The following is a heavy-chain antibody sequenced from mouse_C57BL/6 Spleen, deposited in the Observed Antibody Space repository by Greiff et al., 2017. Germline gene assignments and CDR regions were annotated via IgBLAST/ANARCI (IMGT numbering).Heavy chain of an antibody. D-gene: IGHD2-10*01. J-gene: IGHJ1*03. CDR1: GFTFSSYT. CDR3: ARAEAYYGNYDWYFDV. V-gene: IGHV5-9*01. CDR2: ISGGGGNT. Sequence: EVQLVESGGGLVKPGGSLKLSCAASGFTFSSYTMSWVRQTPEKRLEWVATISGGGGNTYYPDSVKGRFTISRDNAKNTLYLQMSSLRSEDTALYYCARAEAYYGNYDWYFDVWGTGTTVTVSS.